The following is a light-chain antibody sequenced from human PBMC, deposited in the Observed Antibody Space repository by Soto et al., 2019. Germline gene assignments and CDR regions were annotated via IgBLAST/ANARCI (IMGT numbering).Light chain of an antibody. Sequence: EIVLTQSPGTLSLSPGERATLSCRASQSVSSNYLAWYQQKAGQAPRLLIYGSSSRATGIPDRFSGSGSGTDFTLASSRLEPEDVAVYFCQQRSKWPLTFGGGTKVGIK. CDR3: QQRSKWPLT. J-gene: IGKJ4*01. CDR2: GSS. CDR1: QSVSSNY. V-gene: IGKV3D-20*02.